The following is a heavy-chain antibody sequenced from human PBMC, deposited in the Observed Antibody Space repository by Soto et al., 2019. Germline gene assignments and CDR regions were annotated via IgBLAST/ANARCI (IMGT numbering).Heavy chain of an antibody. Sequence: ASVKVSCKASGYTFTSYYMHWVRQAPGQGLEWMGIINPSGGSTSYAQKFQGRVTMTRDTSTSTVYMELSSLRSEDTAVYYCAREGLYDFWSGYPRSFDYWGQGTLVTVSS. V-gene: IGHV1-46*01. CDR1: GYTFTSYY. J-gene: IGHJ4*02. D-gene: IGHD3-3*01. CDR3: AREGLYDFWSGYPRSFDY. CDR2: INPSGGST.